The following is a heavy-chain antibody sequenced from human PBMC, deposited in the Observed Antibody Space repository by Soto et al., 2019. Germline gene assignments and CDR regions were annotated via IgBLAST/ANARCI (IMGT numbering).Heavy chain of an antibody. CDR3: ARSSISGIFYYYY. V-gene: IGHV1-18*01. Sequence: QVQLVQSGAEVKKPGASVKVSCKASGYTFTDNGVSWMRQAPGQGLEWMGWINPNNGNTKYAQNFQGRVTMPTDTSTSTAYVELRSLRSDDTAMYYCARSSISGIFYYYYWGQGTLVTVSS. CDR2: INPNNGNT. D-gene: IGHD3-10*01. CDR1: GYTFTDNG. J-gene: IGHJ4*02.